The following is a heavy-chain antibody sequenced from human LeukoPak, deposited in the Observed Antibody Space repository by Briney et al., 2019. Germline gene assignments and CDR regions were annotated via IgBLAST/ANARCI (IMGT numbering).Heavy chain of an antibody. D-gene: IGHD4/OR15-4a*01. V-gene: IGHV3-23*01. J-gene: IGHJ4*02. CDR1: GFTFSTYV. CDR2: ISGSGGST. CDR3: AKVSDYILTLDY. Sequence: GGSLRLSCAASGFTFSTYVMNWVRQAPGKGLEWVSAISGSGGSTYYADSVKGRFTISRDNSKNTLYLQMNSLRAEDTAVYYYAKVSDYILTLDYWGQGTLVTVSS.